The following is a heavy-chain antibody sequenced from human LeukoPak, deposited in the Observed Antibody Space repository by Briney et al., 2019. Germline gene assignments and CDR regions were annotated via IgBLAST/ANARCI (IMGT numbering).Heavy chain of an antibody. J-gene: IGHJ4*02. V-gene: IGHV1-69*06. CDR1: GGTFSSSYA. Sequence: SVKVSCKASGGTFSSSYAISWVRQVPGQGLEWMGGIIPIFNTEDYAQNFQGRVTITADKSTSTVYMELSSLRSEDTAVYYCARDSSSGWYDGGYFDYWGQGTLVTVSS. CDR3: ARDSSSGWYDGGYFDY. CDR2: IIPIFNTE. D-gene: IGHD6-19*01.